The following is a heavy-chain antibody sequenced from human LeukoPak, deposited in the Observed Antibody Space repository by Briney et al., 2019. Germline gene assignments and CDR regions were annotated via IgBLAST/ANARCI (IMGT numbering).Heavy chain of an antibody. J-gene: IGHJ4*02. CDR2: INPNSGGI. V-gene: IGHV1-2*02. CDR1: GYTVTGYY. D-gene: IGHD6-6*01. Sequence: GASVKVSCKASGYTVTGYYMHWGRQAPGQGLEWMGWINPNSGGIIYAQKFQGRVTMTRHTSISTAYMELSRLRADYTAVYYCARDPPRSSSSSAGAYWGQGTLVTVSS. CDR3: ARDPPRSSSSSAGAY.